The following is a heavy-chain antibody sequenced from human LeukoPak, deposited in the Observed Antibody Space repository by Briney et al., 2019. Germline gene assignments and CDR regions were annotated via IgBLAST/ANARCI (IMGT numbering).Heavy chain of an antibody. CDR3: ARQPPNWDYYFDY. Sequence: PSETLSLTCTVSGGSISSYYWSWIRQPPGKGLEWIGYIYYSGSTNYNPSLKSRVTISVDTSKNQFSLKLSSVTAADTAVYYCARQPPNWDYYFDYWGQGTLVTVSP. D-gene: IGHD7-27*01. CDR1: GGSISSYY. V-gene: IGHV4-59*08. CDR2: IYYSGST. J-gene: IGHJ4*02.